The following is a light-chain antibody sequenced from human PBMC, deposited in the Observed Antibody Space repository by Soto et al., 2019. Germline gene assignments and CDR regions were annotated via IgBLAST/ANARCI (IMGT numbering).Light chain of an antibody. CDR1: QSVSSS. Sequence: EIVLTQSPATLSLSPGERATLSCRASQSVSSSLAWYQQKPGQAPRLLIYDASNRATVIPARFSGSGSGTDFTLTISSLEPEDFAVYYCQQRSSWPCTFGQGTRLEIK. J-gene: IGKJ2*02. V-gene: IGKV3-11*01. CDR3: QQRSSWPCT. CDR2: DAS.